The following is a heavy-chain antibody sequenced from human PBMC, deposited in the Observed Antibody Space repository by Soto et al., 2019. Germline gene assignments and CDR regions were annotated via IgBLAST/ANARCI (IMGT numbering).Heavy chain of an antibody. J-gene: IGHJ6*03. V-gene: IGHV1-69*02. CDR1: GGTFSSYT. D-gene: IGHD5-12*01. Sequence: QVQLVQSGAEVKKPGSSVKVSCKASGGTFSSYTISWVRQAPGQGLEWMGRIIPILGIANYAQKFQGRVTITADKSTSTAYKELSSLRSEDTAGYYCASKVATIWNYYYYMDVWGKGTTVTVSS. CDR3: ASKVATIWNYYYYMDV. CDR2: IIPILGIA.